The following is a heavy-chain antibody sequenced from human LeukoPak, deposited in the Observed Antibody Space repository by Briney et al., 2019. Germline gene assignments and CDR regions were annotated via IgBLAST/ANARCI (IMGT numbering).Heavy chain of an antibody. D-gene: IGHD6-19*01. CDR2: ISGSGGST. Sequence: PGGSLRLSCAASGFTFSSYAMSWVRQAPGKGLEWVSAISGSGGSTYYADSVKGRFTISRDNSKNTLYLQMNSLRAEDTAVYYCAKEGYSSGWYPEHFDYWGQGTLVTVSS. J-gene: IGHJ4*02. V-gene: IGHV3-23*01. CDR3: AKEGYSSGWYPEHFDY. CDR1: GFTFSSYA.